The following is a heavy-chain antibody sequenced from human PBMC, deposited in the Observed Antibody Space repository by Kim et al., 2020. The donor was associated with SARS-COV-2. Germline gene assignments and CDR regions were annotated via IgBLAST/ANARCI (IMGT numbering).Heavy chain of an antibody. D-gene: IGHD3-22*01. V-gene: IGHV3-21*01. CDR3: ARSYYYDSSGYIHDAFDI. J-gene: IGHJ3*02. Sequence: GGSLRLSCAASGFTFSSYSMNWVRQAPGKGLEWVSSISSSSSYIYYADSVKGRFTISRDNAKNSLYLQMNSLRAEDTAVYYCARSYYYDSSGYIHDAFDIWGQGTMVTVSS. CDR1: GFTFSSYS. CDR2: ISSSSSYI.